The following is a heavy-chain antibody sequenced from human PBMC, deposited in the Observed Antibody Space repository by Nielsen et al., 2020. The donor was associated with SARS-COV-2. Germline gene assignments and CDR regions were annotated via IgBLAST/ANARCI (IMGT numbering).Heavy chain of an antibody. CDR2: IYPGDSDT. J-gene: IGHJ6*02. V-gene: IGHV5-51*01. CDR3: ARLLVRGSPPAYYYYGMDV. D-gene: IGHD3-10*01. Sequence: VRQMPGKGLAWMGIIYPGDSDTRYSPSFQGQVTISADKSISTAYLQWSSLKASDTAMYYCARLLVRGSPPAYYYYGMDVWGQGTTVTVSS.